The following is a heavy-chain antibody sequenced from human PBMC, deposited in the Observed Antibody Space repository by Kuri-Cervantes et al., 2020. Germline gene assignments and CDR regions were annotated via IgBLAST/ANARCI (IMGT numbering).Heavy chain of an antibody. D-gene: IGHD2-21*01. CDR3: ARDGWGLPLENAFDI. J-gene: IGHJ3*02. CDR2: IYHSGST. V-gene: IGHV4-4*02. CDR1: GGSISSSNW. Sequence: SETLSLTCAVSGGSISSSNWWSWVRQPPGKGLEWIGEIYHSGSTNYNPSLKSRVAISVDKSKNQFSLKLSSVTAADTAVYYCARDGWGLPLENAFDIWGQGTMVTVSS.